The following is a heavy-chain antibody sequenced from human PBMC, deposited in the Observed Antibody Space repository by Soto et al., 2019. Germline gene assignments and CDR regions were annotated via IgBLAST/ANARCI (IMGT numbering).Heavy chain of an antibody. V-gene: IGHV4-39*01. D-gene: IGHD3-10*01. CDR1: GDSISSSSYY. CDR3: ARSHGYYYGSGSYYNPGAY. J-gene: IGHJ4*02. CDR2: IYYSGST. Sequence: SETLSLTCTVSGDSISSSSYYWGWIRQPPGKRLEWIGSIYYSGSTYYNPSLKSQVTISVDTSKNLFSLKLNSVTAADTAVYYCARSHGYYYGSGSYYNPGAYWGQGTLVTVSS.